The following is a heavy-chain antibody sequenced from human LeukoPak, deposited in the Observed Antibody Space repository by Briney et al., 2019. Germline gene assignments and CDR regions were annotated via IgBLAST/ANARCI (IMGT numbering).Heavy chain of an antibody. Sequence: GGSLRLSCAAPGFTLDDYAMHWVRQAPGKGLEWVSGISWNSGSIGYADSVKGRFTISRDNAKNSLYLQMNSLRAEDTALYYCAKGDGYNLGSVDYWGQGTLVSVSS. CDR1: GFTLDDYA. J-gene: IGHJ4*02. D-gene: IGHD5-24*01. V-gene: IGHV3-9*01. CDR2: ISWNSGSI. CDR3: AKGDGYNLGSVDY.